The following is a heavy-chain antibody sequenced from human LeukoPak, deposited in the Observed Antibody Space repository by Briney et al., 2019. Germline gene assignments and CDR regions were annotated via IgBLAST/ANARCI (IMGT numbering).Heavy chain of an antibody. D-gene: IGHD3-22*01. V-gene: IGHV3-9*01. J-gene: IGHJ4*02. CDR3: AKELYYDSSGPLYFDY. CDR1: GFTLDDYA. CDR2: ISWNSGSI. Sequence: PGRSLRLSCAASGFTLDDYAMHWVRQAPGKGLEWVSGISWNSGSIGYADSVKGRFTISRDNAKNSLYLQMNSLRAEDTALYYCAKELYYDSSGPLYFDYWGQGTLVTVSS.